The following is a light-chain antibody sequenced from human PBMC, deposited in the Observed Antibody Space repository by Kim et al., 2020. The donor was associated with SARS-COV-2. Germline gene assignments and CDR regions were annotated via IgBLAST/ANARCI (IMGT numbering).Light chain of an antibody. CDR1: ESVTPW. Sequence: EIQMTQSPPVLSASIGDTVTITCRASESVTPWLAWYQLKPGKAPRLLIYEASTLESGVPSRFSGSGSGTEFTLTISSLQPDDFATYCCQQYDSYKWTFGQGTKLEI. CDR2: EAS. V-gene: IGKV1-5*03. CDR3: QQYDSYKWT. J-gene: IGKJ1*01.